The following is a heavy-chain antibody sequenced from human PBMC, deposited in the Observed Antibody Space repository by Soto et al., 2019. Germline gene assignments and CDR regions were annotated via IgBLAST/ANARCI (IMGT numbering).Heavy chain of an antibody. CDR3: ARDGTPYYYDSSGYSRFDP. V-gene: IGHV4-4*07. CDR1: GGSISSYY. J-gene: IGHJ5*02. Sequence: SSETLSLTCTVSGGSISSYYWSWIRQPAGKGLEWIGRIYTSGSTNYNPSLKSRVTMSVDTSKNQFSLKLSSVTAADTAVYYCARDGTPYYYDSSGYSRFDPWGQGTLVTVSS. D-gene: IGHD3-22*01. CDR2: IYTSGST.